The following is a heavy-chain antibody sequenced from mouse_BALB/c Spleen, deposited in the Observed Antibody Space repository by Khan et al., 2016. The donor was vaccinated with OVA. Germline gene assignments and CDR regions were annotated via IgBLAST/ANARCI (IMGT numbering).Heavy chain of an antibody. V-gene: IGHV1-4*01. Sequence: QIQLVQSGAELVRPGASVKMSCKASGYTFTSHTMHWIKQRPGQGLEWIGYINPRSGYNQKLNDKATLTADISSSTAYMQLSSLTSEDSAVYYCARRTTEYALDYWGQGTSVTVSS. CDR3: ARRTTEYALDY. J-gene: IGHJ4*01. CDR2: INPRSG. D-gene: IGHD2-14*01. CDR1: GYTFTSHT.